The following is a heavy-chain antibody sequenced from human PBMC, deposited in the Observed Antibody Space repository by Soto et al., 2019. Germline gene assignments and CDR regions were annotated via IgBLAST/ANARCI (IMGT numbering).Heavy chain of an antibody. CDR2: ISSSSTI. J-gene: IGHJ4*02. CDR3: AREGPHY. CDR1: GFTFSSYS. Sequence: GGSLRLSCAASGFTFSSYSMNWVRQAPGKGLEWVSYISSSSTIYYADSVKGRFTISRDNAKNSLYLQMNSLRAEDTAVYYCAREGPHYWGQGTLVTVSS. V-gene: IGHV3-48*01.